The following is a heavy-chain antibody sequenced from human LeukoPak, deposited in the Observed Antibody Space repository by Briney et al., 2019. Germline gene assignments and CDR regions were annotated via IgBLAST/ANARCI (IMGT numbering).Heavy chain of an antibody. J-gene: IGHJ3*02. V-gene: IGHV1-69*06. CDR1: GGTFSSYA. D-gene: IGHD1-26*01. CDR2: IIPIFGTA. CDR3: ARGIDSASPPLGTFEI. Sequence: SVKVSCKASGGTFSSYAISWVRQAPGQGLEWMGGIIPIFGTANYAQKFQGRVTITADKSTSTAYMELSSLRSDDTAVYYCARGIDSASPPLGTFEIWGQGTMVTVSS.